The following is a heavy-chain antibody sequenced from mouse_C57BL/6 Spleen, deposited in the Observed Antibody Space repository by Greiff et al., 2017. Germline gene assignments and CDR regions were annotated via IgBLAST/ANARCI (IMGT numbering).Heavy chain of an antibody. CDR1: GYTFTSYW. CDR2: INPSNGGT. V-gene: IGHV1-53*01. CDR3: TRGNLGDYGSSYGWFAY. Sequence: VQLQQPGTELVKPGASVKLSCKASGYTFTSYWMPWVKQRPGQGLEWIGNINPSNGGTNYNEKFKSKATLTVDKSSSTAYMQLSSLTSEDSAVYYCTRGNLGDYGSSYGWFAYWGQGTLVTVSA. D-gene: IGHD1-1*01. J-gene: IGHJ3*01.